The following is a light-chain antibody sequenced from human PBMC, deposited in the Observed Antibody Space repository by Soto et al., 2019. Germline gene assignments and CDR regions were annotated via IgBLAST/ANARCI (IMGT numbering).Light chain of an antibody. Sequence: QSALTQPASVSGSPGQSITISCTGTSSDVGSYNLVSWYQQHPGKAPKLMIYEGSKRPSGVSNRFSGSKSGNTASLTISGLQAEAAADYYCCSYAGSTTYVSGTGTKVTVL. CDR3: CSYAGSTTYV. V-gene: IGLV2-23*01. CDR2: EGS. J-gene: IGLJ1*01. CDR1: SSDVGSYNL.